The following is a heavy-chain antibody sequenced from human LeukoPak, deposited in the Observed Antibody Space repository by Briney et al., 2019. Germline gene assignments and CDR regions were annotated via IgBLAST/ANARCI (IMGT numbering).Heavy chain of an antibody. V-gene: IGHV3-21*04. J-gene: IGHJ4*02. D-gene: IGHD3-22*01. CDR2: ISSSSSYI. CDR3: AKTPEVTYYYDSSGYYYFDY. CDR1: GFTFSSYS. Sequence: GGSLRLSCAASGFTFSSYSMNWVRQAPGKGLEWVSSISSSSSYIYYADSVKGRFTISRDNAKNSLYLQMNSLRAEDTAVYYCAKTPEVTYYYDSSGYYYFDYWGQGTLVTVSS.